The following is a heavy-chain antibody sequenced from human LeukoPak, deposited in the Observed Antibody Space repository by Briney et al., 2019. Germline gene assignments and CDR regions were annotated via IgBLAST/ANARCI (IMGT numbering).Heavy chain of an antibody. CDR1: GGSFSGYY. CDR3: ARGGQYYYDSSGYPDY. J-gene: IGHJ4*02. V-gene: IGHV4-59*01. CDR2: IYYSGST. Sequence: SETLSLTCAVYGGSFSGYYWSWIRQPPGKGLEWIGYIYYSGSTNYNPSLKSRVTISVDTSKNQFSLKLSSVTAADTAVYYCARGGQYYYDSSGYPDYWGQGTLVTVSS. D-gene: IGHD3-22*01.